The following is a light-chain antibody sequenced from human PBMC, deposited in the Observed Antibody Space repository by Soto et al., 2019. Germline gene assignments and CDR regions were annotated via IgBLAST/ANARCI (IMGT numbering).Light chain of an antibody. CDR2: DAS. J-gene: IGKJ3*01. Sequence: EIVLTQSPGTLSLSPGERATLSCRASQSVGSSYLAWFQKKPGQAPRLLIYDASSRATGIPDRFSGSGSGTDFTLTISRLEPEDFAVYYCQQYRRSPFTFGPGTKVDIK. CDR3: QQYRRSPFT. CDR1: QSVGSSY. V-gene: IGKV3-20*01.